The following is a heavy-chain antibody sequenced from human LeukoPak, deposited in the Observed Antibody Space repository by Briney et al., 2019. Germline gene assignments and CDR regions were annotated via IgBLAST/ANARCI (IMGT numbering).Heavy chain of an antibody. CDR1: QFNFNKFG. CDR3: AKEHMAAAVYYFDY. D-gene: IGHD2-15*01. V-gene: IGHV3-23*01. J-gene: IGHJ4*02. Sequence: GGSLRLPCTTSQFNFNKFGMTWVRQAPGRGLEWVSSINPSSGNTYYADSVKGRFTIFGDNSKNTLYLQMNSLRAEDTAVYYCAKEHMAAAVYYFDYWGQGTLVTVSS. CDR2: INPSSGNT.